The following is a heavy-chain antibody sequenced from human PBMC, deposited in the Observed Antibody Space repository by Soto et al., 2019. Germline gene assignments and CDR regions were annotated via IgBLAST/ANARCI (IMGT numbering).Heavy chain of an antibody. J-gene: IGHJ4*02. D-gene: IGHD1-26*01. CDR2: INPSGGST. CDR1: GYTFTDYR. CDR3: ARERGA. V-gene: IGHV1-46*01. Sequence: QVQLVQSGAEVKEPGASVKVSCKASGYTFTDYRMHWVRQAPGQGLEWMGMINPSGGSTTYAQKFQGRVTMTRDTSTTTGYMELSSLRSEGKAVYYCARERGAWGQGTLVTVSS.